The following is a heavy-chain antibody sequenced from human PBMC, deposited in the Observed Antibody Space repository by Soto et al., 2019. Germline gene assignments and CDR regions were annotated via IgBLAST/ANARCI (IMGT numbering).Heavy chain of an antibody. V-gene: IGHV3-23*01. CDR2: ISGSGGST. D-gene: IGHD6-13*01. CDR1: GFTFSSYA. J-gene: IGHJ3*02. CDR3: ARDVSPGSSSLYLDAFDI. Sequence: EVQLLESGGGLVQPGGSLRLSCAASGFTFSSYAMSWVRQAPGKGLEWVSAISGSGGSTYYADSVKGRFTISRDNSKNTLYLQMDSLRADDTALYYCARDVSPGSSSLYLDAFDIWGQGTMVTVSS.